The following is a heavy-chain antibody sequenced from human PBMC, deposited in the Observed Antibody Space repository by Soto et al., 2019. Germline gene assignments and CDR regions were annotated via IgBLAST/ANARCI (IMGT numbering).Heavy chain of an antibody. CDR2: INAGNGNT. V-gene: IGHV1-3*01. CDR3: ARAVPLPADFDY. D-gene: IGHD2-21*01. J-gene: IGHJ4*02. CDR1: GYTFTGYA. Sequence: ASVKVSCKASGYTFTGYAMHWVRQAPGQRLEWMGWINAGNGNTKYSQKFQGRVTITRDTSASTAYMELSSLRSEDTAVYYCARAVPLPADFDYWGQETLVTVSP.